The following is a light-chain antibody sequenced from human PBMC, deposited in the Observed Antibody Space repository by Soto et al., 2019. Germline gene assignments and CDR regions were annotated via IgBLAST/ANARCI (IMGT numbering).Light chain of an antibody. CDR2: SAS. CDR3: QQLHRHPLT. J-gene: IGKJ4*01. CDR1: QGITTY. V-gene: IGKV1-9*01. Sequence: IQLTQSPSSLSASVGDRGTMTCRASQGITTYLACYQQRPGKAPGLLIYSASTLQSGVPSRFSGSGYGTDFSLTISNLQPQDFATSYCQQLHRHPLTVGGGTKV.